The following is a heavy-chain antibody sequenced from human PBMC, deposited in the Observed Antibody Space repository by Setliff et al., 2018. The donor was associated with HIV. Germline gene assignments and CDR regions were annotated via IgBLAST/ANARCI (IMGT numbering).Heavy chain of an antibody. Sequence: SETLSLTCTVSGGSISSSSYYWGWVRQPPGKGLEWIGTIYYSGSTYYNPSLRSRVTISVDTSKNQFSLRLSSVTAADTAFYYCARHNPASVPASSPDYWGQGTLVTVSS. J-gene: IGHJ4*02. CDR2: IYYSGST. CDR1: GGSISSSSYY. V-gene: IGHV4-39*01. D-gene: IGHD2-2*01. CDR3: ARHNPASVPASSPDY.